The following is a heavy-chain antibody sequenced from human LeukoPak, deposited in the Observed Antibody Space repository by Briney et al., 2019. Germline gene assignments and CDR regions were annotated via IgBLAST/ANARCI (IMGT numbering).Heavy chain of an antibody. CDR3: AKDSLRGGSCYSGDCYSFDY. CDR2: ISGNSGSI. Sequence: GGSLRLSCAASGFTFDDYAMHWVRQAPGKGLEWVSGISGNSGSIGYADSVKGRFTISRDNAKNSLYLQMNSLRAEDTALYYCAKDSLRGGSCYSGDCYSFDYWGQGTLVTVSS. D-gene: IGHD2-15*01. J-gene: IGHJ4*02. V-gene: IGHV3-9*01. CDR1: GFTFDDYA.